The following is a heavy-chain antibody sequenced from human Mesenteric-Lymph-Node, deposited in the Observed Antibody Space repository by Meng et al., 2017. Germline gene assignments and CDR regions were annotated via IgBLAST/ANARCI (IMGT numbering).Heavy chain of an antibody. J-gene: IGHJ4*02. D-gene: IGHD4-17*01. CDR1: GYTFTGYY. V-gene: IGHV1-2*06. Sequence: QLQRVRAGAEVMTPGASVQFSCKAAGYTFTGYYMHWVRQAPGQGLEWMGRIAPKSGGTFYAQRFQGRVTMTRDTSINTAYMELSSLRSDDTALYYCAREGGGDYVFWGQGTLVTVSS. CDR3: AREGGGDYVF. CDR2: IAPKSGGT.